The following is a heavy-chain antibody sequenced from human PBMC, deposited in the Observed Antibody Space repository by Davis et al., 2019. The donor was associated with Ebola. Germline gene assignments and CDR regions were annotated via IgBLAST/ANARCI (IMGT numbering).Heavy chain of an antibody. V-gene: IGHV4-34*01. CDR1: GGSFSGYY. D-gene: IGHD3-3*01. Sequence: MPSETLSLTCAVYGGSFSGYYWSWIRQPPGKGLEWIGEINHSGSTYYNPSLKSRVTISVDTSKNQFSLKLSSVTAADTAVYYCARRTYDFGMDVWGQGTTVTVSS. CDR3: ARRTYDFGMDV. CDR2: INHSGST. J-gene: IGHJ6*02.